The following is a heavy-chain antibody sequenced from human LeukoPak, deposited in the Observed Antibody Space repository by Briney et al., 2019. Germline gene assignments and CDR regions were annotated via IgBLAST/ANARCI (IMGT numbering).Heavy chain of an antibody. Sequence: GGSLRLSCAASGFTFSSYWMSWVRQAPGKGLEWVANIKQDGSEKYDVDSVKGRFTISRDTAKNSPYLQMNSLRAEETAVYYCARVGEPGHYWGQGTLVTVSS. CDR1: GFTFSSYW. J-gene: IGHJ4*02. CDR3: ARVGEPGHY. V-gene: IGHV3-7*01. CDR2: IKQDGSEK. D-gene: IGHD4-17*01.